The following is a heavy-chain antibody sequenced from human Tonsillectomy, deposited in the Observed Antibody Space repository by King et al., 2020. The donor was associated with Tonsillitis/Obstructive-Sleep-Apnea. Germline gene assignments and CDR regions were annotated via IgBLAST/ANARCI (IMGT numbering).Heavy chain of an antibody. CDR2: ISSSSSYT. CDR1: GFTFSDYY. J-gene: IGHJ6*03. CDR3: AGDCRRGDSSGYYPRWYYYYYMDV. V-gene: IGHV3-11*05. Sequence: VQLVESGGGLVKPGGSLRLSCAASGFTFSDYYMSWIRQAPGKGLEWGSYISSSSSYTNYADSVKGRFTISRDNAKNSLYLQMNSLRAEDTAVYYGAGDCRRGDSSGYYPRWYYYYYMDVWGKGTTVTVSS. D-gene: IGHD3-22*01.